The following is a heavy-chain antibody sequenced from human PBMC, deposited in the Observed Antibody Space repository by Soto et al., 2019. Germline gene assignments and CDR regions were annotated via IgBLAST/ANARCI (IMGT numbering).Heavy chain of an antibody. CDR3: TTDEFTIFGVVTESPGYFDY. D-gene: IGHD3-3*01. J-gene: IGHJ4*02. CDR1: GFTFSNAW. Sequence: PGGSLRLSCAASGFTFSNAWMNWVRQAPGKGLEWVGRIKSKTDGGTTDYAAPAKGRFTISRDDSKNTLYLQMNSLKTEDTAVYYCTTDEFTIFGVVTESPGYFDYWGQGTLVTVSS. CDR2: IKSKTDGGTT. V-gene: IGHV3-15*07.